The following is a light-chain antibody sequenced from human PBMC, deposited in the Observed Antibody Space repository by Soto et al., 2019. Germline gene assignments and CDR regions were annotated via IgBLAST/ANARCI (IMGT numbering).Light chain of an antibody. CDR2: DAS. CDR1: QSISSW. J-gene: IGKJ1*01. V-gene: IGKV1-5*01. CDR3: QQYNSYPRT. Sequence: DIQMTQSPSTLSASVGDRVTITCRASQSISSWLAWYHQKPGKAPKLLIYDASSFESGVPSRFSGSGSGTEFTLTISCLQPDDFATYSCQQYNSYPRTFGQGNKVEIK.